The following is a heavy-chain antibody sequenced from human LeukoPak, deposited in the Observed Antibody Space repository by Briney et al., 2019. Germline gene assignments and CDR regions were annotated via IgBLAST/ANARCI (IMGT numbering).Heavy chain of an antibody. CDR3: ARSRYYDSSGYSP. D-gene: IGHD3-22*01. J-gene: IGHJ5*02. Sequence: GGSLRPSCATSGFTFDDYGMSWVRQAPGKGLEWVSGINWNGGSTGYADSVKGRFTISRDNAKNSLYLQMNSLRAEDTAVYYCARSRYYDSSGYSPWGQGTLVTVSS. V-gene: IGHV3-20*04. CDR2: INWNGGST. CDR1: GFTFDDYG.